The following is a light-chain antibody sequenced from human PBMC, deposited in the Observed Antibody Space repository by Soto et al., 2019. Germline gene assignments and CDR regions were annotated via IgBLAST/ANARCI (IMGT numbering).Light chain of an antibody. V-gene: IGKV1-17*01. J-gene: IGKJ1*01. CDR3: LQPNSYPLT. Sequence: DIKMSESPCAGSASRGGRVTNTCRASQGIRNDLGWYQQKPGKAPKRLIYAASSLQSGVPSRFSGSGSGTEFTLTISSLQRDDFATYYCLQPNSYPLTFGQGTKVDIK. CDR1: QGIRND. CDR2: AAS.